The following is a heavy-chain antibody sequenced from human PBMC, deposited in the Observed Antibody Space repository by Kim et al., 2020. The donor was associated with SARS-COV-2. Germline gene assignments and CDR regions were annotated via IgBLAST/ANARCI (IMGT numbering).Heavy chain of an antibody. Sequence: LSLTCAASGFTFSSYAMSWVRQAPGKGLEWVSAISGSGGSTYYADSVKGRFTISRDNSKNTXYLQXNSLRAEXXAVYYCXXVXGLRLGELSTLGQGT. CDR2: ISGSGGST. CDR1: GFTFSSYA. V-gene: IGHV3-23*01. CDR3: XXVXGLRLGELST. J-gene: IGHJ5*02. D-gene: IGHD3-16*02.